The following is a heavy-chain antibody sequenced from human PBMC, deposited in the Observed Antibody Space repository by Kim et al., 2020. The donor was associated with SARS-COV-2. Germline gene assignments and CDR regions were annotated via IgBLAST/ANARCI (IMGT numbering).Heavy chain of an antibody. J-gene: IGHJ4*02. Sequence: KPALKSRVTISEDTSKNQFSLKPSSVTAADTAVYYCATRTHFYGSGRVDYWGQGTLVTVSS. D-gene: IGHD3-10*01. V-gene: IGHV4-30-2*05. CDR3: ATRTHFYGSGRVDY.